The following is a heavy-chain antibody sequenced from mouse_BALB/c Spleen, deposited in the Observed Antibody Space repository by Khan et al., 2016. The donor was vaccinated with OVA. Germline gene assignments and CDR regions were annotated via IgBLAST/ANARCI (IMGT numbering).Heavy chain of an antibody. D-gene: IGHD1-2*01. CDR2: IDPANGNT. J-gene: IGHJ4*01. Sequence: VQLQQSGAELVKPGASVKLSCTASGFNIKDTYMHWVKQRPEQGLEWIGRIDPANGNTKYDPKFQGKATITADTSSNTAYLQLSSLTSEDTAVYYCARVLRPVYYAMDYWGQGTSVTVSS. V-gene: IGHV14-3*02. CDR1: GFNIKDTY. CDR3: ARVLRPVYYAMDY.